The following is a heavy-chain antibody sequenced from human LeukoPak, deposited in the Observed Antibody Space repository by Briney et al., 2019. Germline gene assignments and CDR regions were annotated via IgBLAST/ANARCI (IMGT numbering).Heavy chain of an antibody. CDR2: ISGYNGNT. D-gene: IGHD1-14*01. CDR1: GYSFTSHG. CDR3: ARGGWTTGMDY. V-gene: IGHV1-18*01. Sequence: ASVKVSCKASGYSFTSHGISWVRQAPGHGLEWMGWISGYNGNTNYAQKFQGRVTMNTDASTRTPHVAVRGLRSEDTAVYYCARGGWTTGMDYRGQGTLVTVSS. J-gene: IGHJ4*02.